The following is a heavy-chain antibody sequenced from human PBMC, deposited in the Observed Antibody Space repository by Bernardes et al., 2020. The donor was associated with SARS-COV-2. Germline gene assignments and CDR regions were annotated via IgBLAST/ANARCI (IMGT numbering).Heavy chain of an antibody. J-gene: IGHJ6*02. Sequence: GGSLRLSCAASGFTFSNAWMSWVRQAPGKGLEWVGRIKSKTDGGTTDYAAPVKGRFTISRDDSKNTLYLQMNSLKTEDTAVYYCTTLSSYDILTGYAFSYGMDVWGQGTTVTVSS. D-gene: IGHD3-9*01. V-gene: IGHV3-15*01. CDR2: IKSKTDGGTT. CDR1: GFTFSNAW. CDR3: TTLSSYDILTGYAFSYGMDV.